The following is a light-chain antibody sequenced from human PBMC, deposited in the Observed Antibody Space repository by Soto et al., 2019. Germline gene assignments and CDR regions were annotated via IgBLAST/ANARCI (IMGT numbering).Light chain of an antibody. CDR2: GAS. CDR1: QSVSTSY. CDR3: QQYGSSPFT. Sequence: EIVLTQSPGTLSLSPGERATLSCRASQSVSTSYLAWYQQKPGQAPRLLIYGASSRATGIPDRFSGSGSGTDFTLTISSLEPEDFALYYCQQYGSSPFTFGGGTKVEIK. V-gene: IGKV3-20*01. J-gene: IGKJ4*01.